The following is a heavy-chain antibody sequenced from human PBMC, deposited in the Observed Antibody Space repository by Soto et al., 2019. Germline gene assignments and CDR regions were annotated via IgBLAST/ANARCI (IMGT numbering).Heavy chain of an antibody. Sequence: SVKVSCKASGGTFSIYTISWVRQAPGQGLEWMGRIIPILGIANYAQKFQGRVTITADKSTSTAYMELSSLRSEDTAVYYCARESRNYYDSSGYSKYYYGMDVWGQGTTVTVSS. CDR2: IIPILGIA. J-gene: IGHJ6*02. D-gene: IGHD3-22*01. CDR1: GGTFSIYT. CDR3: ARESRNYYDSSGYSKYYYGMDV. V-gene: IGHV1-69*04.